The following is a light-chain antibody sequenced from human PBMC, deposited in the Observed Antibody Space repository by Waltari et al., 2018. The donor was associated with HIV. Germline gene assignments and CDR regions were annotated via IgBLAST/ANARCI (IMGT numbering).Light chain of an antibody. CDR3: AAWDDSLNGWV. V-gene: IGLV2-8*01. CDR1: SSAVGGYNY. CDR2: DVT. Sequence: QSALTQPPSASGSPGQSVTISCTGTSSAVGGYNYVSWYQQHPGKAPKLLIYDVTKRPSGVPDRFSGSKSGNTASLTVSGLQSEDEADYYCAAWDDSLNGWVFGGGTKLTVL. J-gene: IGLJ3*02.